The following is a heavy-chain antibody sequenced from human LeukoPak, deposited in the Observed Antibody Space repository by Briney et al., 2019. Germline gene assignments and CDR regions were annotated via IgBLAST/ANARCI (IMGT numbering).Heavy chain of an antibody. D-gene: IGHD3-3*01. J-gene: IGHJ4*02. V-gene: IGHV4-59*01. Sequence: SETLSLTCTVSGGSISSYYWSWIRQPPGKGLEWIGYIYYSESTNYNPSLKSRVTISVDTSKNQFSLKLSSVTAADTAVYYCARGGTMVAYYDFWSGTRGFDYWGQGTLVTVSS. CDR3: ARGGTMVAYYDFWSGTRGFDY. CDR2: IYYSEST. CDR1: GGSISSYY.